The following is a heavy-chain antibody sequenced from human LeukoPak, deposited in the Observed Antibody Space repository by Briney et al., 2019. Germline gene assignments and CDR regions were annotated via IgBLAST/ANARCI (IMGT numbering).Heavy chain of an antibody. CDR2: ISYDGSNK. V-gene: IGHV3-30-3*01. D-gene: IGHD4-23*01. CDR1: GLAFSSYS. J-gene: IGHJ4*02. CDR3: AREQDYGGNFFDY. Sequence: GGSLRLSCVASGLAFSSYSMHWVRQAPGKGLEWVAVISYDGSNKYYADSVKGRFTISRDNSKNTLYLQMNSLRAEDTAVYYCAREQDYGGNFFDYWGQGTLVTVSS.